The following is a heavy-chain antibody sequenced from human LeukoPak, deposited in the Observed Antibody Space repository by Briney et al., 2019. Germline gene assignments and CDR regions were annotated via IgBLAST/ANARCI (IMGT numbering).Heavy chain of an antibody. CDR3: AKGPEGRYYYDSSGYPSY. D-gene: IGHD3-22*01. Sequence: GGSLRLSCAASGFTFSSYAMSWVRQAPGKGLEWVSAISGSGGSTYYADSVKGRFTISRDNSKNTLYLQMNSLGAEDTAVYYCAKGPEGRYYYDSSGYPSYWGQGTLVTVSS. J-gene: IGHJ4*02. CDR2: ISGSGGST. V-gene: IGHV3-23*01. CDR1: GFTFSSYA.